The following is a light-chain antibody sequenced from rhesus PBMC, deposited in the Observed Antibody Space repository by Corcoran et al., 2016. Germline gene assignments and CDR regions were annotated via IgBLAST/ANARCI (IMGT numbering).Light chain of an antibody. Sequence: DIQMTQFPSSLSASVGDRVTITFRASQGINNYLSWYQVKPGKAPKPLIYDAGTLEKWVSSRFSGSRSGTDYVLTISSLQPEDIATYYCQQYVYSPLTFGGGTKVELK. CDR2: DAG. V-gene: IGKV1-66*01. J-gene: IGKJ4*01. CDR1: QGINNY. CDR3: QQYVYSPLT.